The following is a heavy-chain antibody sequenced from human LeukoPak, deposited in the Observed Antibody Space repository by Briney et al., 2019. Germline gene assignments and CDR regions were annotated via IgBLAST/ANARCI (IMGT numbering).Heavy chain of an antibody. J-gene: IGHJ4*02. CDR3: AKDGYTSGWYFLRDFAH. CDR2: ISVNGGST. Sequence: GGSLRVSCAASGFTFSSYVMSWVRQAPGEGLGWVSSISVNGGSTNYADSVKGRFTISRDNSKNMLYLQMNSLRAEDTAVYYCAKDGYTSGWYFLRDFAHWGQGSLVTVSS. CDR1: GFTFSSYV. V-gene: IGHV3-23*01. D-gene: IGHD6-19*01.